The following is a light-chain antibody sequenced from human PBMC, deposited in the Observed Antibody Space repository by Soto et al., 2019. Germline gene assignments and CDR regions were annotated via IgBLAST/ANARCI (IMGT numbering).Light chain of an antibody. CDR2: SAS. Sequence: DIQMTQSPSSLSASVGDRVTITCWASQSIGSYLNWYRQKPGTAPKFLIYSASSLQSGVPSRFVGSGSGTDFTLTISSLQPEDFATYYCQQSYSTPQTFGQGTKVEIK. J-gene: IGKJ1*01. CDR3: QQSYSTPQT. V-gene: IGKV1-39*01. CDR1: QSIGSY.